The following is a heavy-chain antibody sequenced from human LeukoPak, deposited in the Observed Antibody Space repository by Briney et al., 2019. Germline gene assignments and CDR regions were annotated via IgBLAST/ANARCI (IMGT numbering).Heavy chain of an antibody. CDR3: ARIAAPGNRRLNF. CDR2: ISAYNCNT. D-gene: IGHD6-13*01. Sequence: SSVKVSCKASGYTFTSYGIRWVRQAPGQELEWMGWISAYNCNTNYAQKLQGRVTMTTATSTSRAYMELRRLRSDDTAVYYCARIAAPGNRRLNFWGQGTLVTVSS. V-gene: IGHV1-18*01. CDR1: GYTFTSYG. J-gene: IGHJ4*02.